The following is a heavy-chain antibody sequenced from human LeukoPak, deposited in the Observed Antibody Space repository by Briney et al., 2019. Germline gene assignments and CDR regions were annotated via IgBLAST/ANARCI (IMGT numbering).Heavy chain of an antibody. V-gene: IGHV4-30-4*08. Sequence: PSETLSLTCTVSGGSISSSSYYWSWIRQPPGKGLEWIGYIYYSGSTYYNPSLKSRVTISVDTSKNQFSLKLSSVTAADTAVYYCARAVGDFWSGYSAFDISGQGTMVTVSS. J-gene: IGHJ3*02. D-gene: IGHD3-3*01. CDR2: IYYSGST. CDR1: GGSISSSSYY. CDR3: ARAVGDFWSGYSAFDI.